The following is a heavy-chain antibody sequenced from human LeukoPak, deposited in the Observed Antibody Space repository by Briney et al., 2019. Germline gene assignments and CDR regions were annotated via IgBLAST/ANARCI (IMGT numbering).Heavy chain of an antibody. CDR1: VYSISSGYS. Sequence: SETLSLTCTVSVYSISSGYSWGWIRQPPGKGLDWIGYIYYSVNTIYNHSLKSRLPISVDTSKQQCSLKLSSVTAADTAVYYCARGQLDGKLRYFDWLLGGNYYYGMDVWGQGTTVTVS. CDR2: IYYSVNT. CDR3: ARGQLDGKLRYFDWLLGGNYYYGMDV. V-gene: IGHV4-61*01. J-gene: IGHJ6*02. D-gene: IGHD3-9*01.